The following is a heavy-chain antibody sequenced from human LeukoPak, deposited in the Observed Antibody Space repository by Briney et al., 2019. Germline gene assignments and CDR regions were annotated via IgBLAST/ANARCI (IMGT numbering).Heavy chain of an antibody. Sequence: SETLSLTCTVSGGSISSYYWSWIRQPPGKGLEWIGYIYYSGSTNYNPSLKSRVTISVDTSKNQFSLKLSSVTAADTAVYYCARDIHSSGYQKLNPPHAFDIWGQGTMVTVSS. CDR1: GGSISSYY. CDR3: ARDIHSSGYQKLNPPHAFDI. CDR2: IYYSGST. D-gene: IGHD3-22*01. J-gene: IGHJ3*02. V-gene: IGHV4-59*12.